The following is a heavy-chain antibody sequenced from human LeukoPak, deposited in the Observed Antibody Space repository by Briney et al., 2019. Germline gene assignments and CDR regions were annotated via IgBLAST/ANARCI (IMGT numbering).Heavy chain of an antibody. CDR1: GFTFSDYY. CDR2: ISSSGSTI. D-gene: IGHD4-17*01. V-gene: IGHV3-11*04. Sequence: GGSLRLSCAASGFTFSDYYMSWIRQAPGKGLGWVSYISSSGSTIYYADSVKGRCTISRDNAKNSLYLQMNSLRAEDTAVYYCARETTTVTSSYYYYMDVWGKGTTVTVSS. J-gene: IGHJ6*03. CDR3: ARETTTVTSSYYYYMDV.